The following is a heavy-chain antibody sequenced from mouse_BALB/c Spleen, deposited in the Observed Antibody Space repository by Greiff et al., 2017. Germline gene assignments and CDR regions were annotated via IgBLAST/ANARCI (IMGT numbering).Heavy chain of an antibody. J-gene: IGHJ3*01. D-gene: IGHD2-1*01. CDR3: ARYGNYS. CDR2: INPGSGGT. CDR1: GYAFTNYL. V-gene: IGHV1-54*01. Sequence: VHLVESGAELVRPGTSVKVSCKASGYAFTNYLIEWVKQRPGQGLEWIGVINPGSGGTNYNEKFKGKATLTADKSSSTAYMQLSSLTSDDSAVYFCARYGNYSWGQGTLVTVSA.